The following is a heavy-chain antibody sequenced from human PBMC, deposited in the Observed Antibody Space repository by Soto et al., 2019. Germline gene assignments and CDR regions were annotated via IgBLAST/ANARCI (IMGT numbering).Heavy chain of an antibody. D-gene: IGHD3-10*01. CDR2: IDGSGATK. CDR3: ARGFGRFNY. Sequence: EVQLLESGGGLVQPGGSLRLSCGVSGFTFNDFEMNWVRQAPGKGPEWLAYIDGSGATKKYADSVRGRFTISRDNPNNLLFLQMSSLSAADTAIYYCARGFGRFNYWGQGTLVSVSS. J-gene: IGHJ4*02. CDR1: GFTFNDFE. V-gene: IGHV3-48*03.